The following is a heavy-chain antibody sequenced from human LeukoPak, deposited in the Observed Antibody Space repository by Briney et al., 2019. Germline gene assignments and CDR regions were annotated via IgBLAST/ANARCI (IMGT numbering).Heavy chain of an antibody. Sequence: GGSLRLSCAVSGYIFSGHYIDWVRQAPGKGLEWVGHTKNKADNFATEYAASVIGRFIISRDDSTNSVFLQMNSLKTDDTAVYYCTRWRSGVSDWGQGTLVTVSS. J-gene: IGHJ4*02. CDR1: GYIFSGHY. CDR2: TKNKADNFAT. D-gene: IGHD3-3*01. CDR3: TRWRSGVSD. V-gene: IGHV3-72*01.